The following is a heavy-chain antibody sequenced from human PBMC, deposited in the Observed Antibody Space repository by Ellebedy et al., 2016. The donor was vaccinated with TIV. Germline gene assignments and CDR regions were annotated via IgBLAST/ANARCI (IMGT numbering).Heavy chain of an antibody. Sequence: AASVKVSCKASGYTFTSYGISWVRQAPGQGLEWMGWISAYNGNTNYAQKLQGRVTMTTDTSTSTAYMELRSLRSDDTAVYYCARDQGIGSGSYYYYYGMDVWGQGTTVTVSS. V-gene: IGHV1-18*04. D-gene: IGHD3-10*01. CDR3: ARDQGIGSGSYYYYYGMDV. CDR1: GYTFTSYG. CDR2: ISAYNGNT. J-gene: IGHJ6*02.